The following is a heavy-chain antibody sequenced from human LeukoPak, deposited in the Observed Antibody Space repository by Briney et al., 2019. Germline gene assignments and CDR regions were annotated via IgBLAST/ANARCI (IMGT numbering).Heavy chain of an antibody. V-gene: IGHV1-2*02. CDR3: ATSITIFVVVFTYYSEYSMYF. Sequence: ASVKVSCMPSLYSLTHNYRHCVPPAPGQGLEWMGWINPNSGGTDYAQKFQGRVTMTRDTSIRRVYMEMGSLKSDFHAVYYCATSITIFVVVFTYYSEYSMYFWGKGTTVTVSS. D-gene: IGHD3-3*01. J-gene: IGHJ6*03. CDR2: INPNSGGT. CDR1: LYSLTHNY.